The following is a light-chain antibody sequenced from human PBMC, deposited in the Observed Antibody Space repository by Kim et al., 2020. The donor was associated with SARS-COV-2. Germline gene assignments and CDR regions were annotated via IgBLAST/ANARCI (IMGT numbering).Light chain of an antibody. V-gene: IGLV1-40*01. CDR1: SSNIGGVYA. CDR3: QSYDSSLSGWV. CDR2: GNS. J-gene: IGLJ3*02. Sequence: QRSTMSCTGSSSNIGGVYAVHWFQQLPGTAPNLLIYGNSNRPSGVPDRFSGSKSGTSASLAITGLQAEDEADYYCQSYDSSLSGWVFGGGTQLTVL.